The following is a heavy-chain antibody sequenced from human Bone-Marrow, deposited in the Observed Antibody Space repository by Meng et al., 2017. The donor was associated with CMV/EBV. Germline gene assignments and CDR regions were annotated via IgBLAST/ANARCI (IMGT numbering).Heavy chain of an antibody. Sequence: ASVKVSCKASGYTFIGYYMHWVRQAPGQGLEWMGWMNPNSGGTNYAQKFQGRVTMTRDTSISTAYMELSRLRSDDTAVYYCARGRGATTPFDYWGQGTLVTVSS. CDR3: ARGRGATTPFDY. V-gene: IGHV1-2*02. D-gene: IGHD5-24*01. CDR1: GYTFIGYY. CDR2: MNPNSGGT. J-gene: IGHJ4*02.